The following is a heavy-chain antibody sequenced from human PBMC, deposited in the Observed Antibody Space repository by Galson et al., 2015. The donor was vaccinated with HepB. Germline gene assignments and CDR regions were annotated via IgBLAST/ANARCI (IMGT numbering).Heavy chain of an antibody. V-gene: IGHV3-21*01. D-gene: IGHD3-22*01. CDR3: ARGGGGDYYDSSGYPGY. J-gene: IGHJ4*02. Sequence: SLRLSCAASGFTFSSYSMNWVRQAPGKGLEWVSSISSSSSYIYYADSVKGRFTISRDNAKNSLYLQMNSLRAEDTAVYYCARGGGGDYYDSSGYPGYWGQGTLVTVSS. CDR1: GFTFSSYS. CDR2: ISSSSSYI.